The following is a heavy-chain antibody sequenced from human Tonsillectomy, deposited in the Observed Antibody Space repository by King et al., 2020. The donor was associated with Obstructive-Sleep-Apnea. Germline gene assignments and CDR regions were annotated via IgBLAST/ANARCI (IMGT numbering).Heavy chain of an antibody. Sequence: VQLVESGGGLIHPGGSLRLSCAASGFTFSSYAMSWVRQPPGKGLEWVSAISGSGDYTYYADSVKGRFTISRDNSKITLYLQMNSLRAEDTAVFYCAKDRQFGGVIAENDYWGQGTLVTVSS. CDR1: GFTFSSYA. J-gene: IGHJ4*02. CDR2: ISGSGDYT. CDR3: AKDRQFGGVIAENDY. D-gene: IGHD3-16*02. V-gene: IGHV3-23*04.